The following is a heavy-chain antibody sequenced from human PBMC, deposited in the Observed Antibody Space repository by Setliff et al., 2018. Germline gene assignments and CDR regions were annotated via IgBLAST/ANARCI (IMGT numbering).Heavy chain of an antibody. CDR3: FGAGTCSY. J-gene: IGHJ4*02. CDR1: GFSFSNCW. CDR2: INPHASEK. V-gene: IGHV3-7*01. Sequence: LRLSCTASGFSFSNCWVSWVRQAPGKGLEWLASINPHASEKYYADSVKGRFTISRDNAKNSLSLQMNNLRTEDTAVYYCFGAGTCSYWGQGTLVTVSS. D-gene: IGHD3-10*01.